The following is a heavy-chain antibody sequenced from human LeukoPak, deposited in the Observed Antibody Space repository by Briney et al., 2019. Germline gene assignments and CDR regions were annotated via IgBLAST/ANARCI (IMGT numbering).Heavy chain of an antibody. J-gene: IGHJ4*02. CDR2: IHPDGDTT. D-gene: IGHD6-25*01. CDR3: AGEAIAAGKNFDY. V-gene: IGHV1-46*01. Sequence: ASVKVSCKASGYAIPSYYMHWVRQAPGQGLEWVGTIHPDGDTTTYAQNFQGRVTTTRDTSTSTVYMDLSSLRSQDTAVYYCAGEAIAAGKNFDYWGQGTQVTVSS. CDR1: GYAIPSYY.